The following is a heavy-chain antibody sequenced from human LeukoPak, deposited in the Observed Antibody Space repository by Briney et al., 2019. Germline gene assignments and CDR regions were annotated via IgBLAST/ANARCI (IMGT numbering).Heavy chain of an antibody. J-gene: IGHJ4*02. CDR3: ARDKYYDFWSGYHPHFDY. D-gene: IGHD3-3*01. CDR2: IIPILGIA. V-gene: IGHV1-69*04. Sequence: ASVKVSCKASGGTFSSYAISWVRQAPGQGLEWMGRIIPILGIANYAQKFQGRVTITADKSTSTAYMELSSLRSEDTAVYYCARDKYYDFWSGYHPHFDYWGQGTLVTVSS. CDR1: GGTFSSYA.